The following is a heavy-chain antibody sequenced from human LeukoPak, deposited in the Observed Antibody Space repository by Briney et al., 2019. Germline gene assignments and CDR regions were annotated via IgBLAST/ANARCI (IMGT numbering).Heavy chain of an antibody. CDR3: AKRGVVIRVILVGFHKEAYYFDS. Sequence: GGSLRLSCAASGFTFSNYAVSWVRQAPGEGLGWVAGISGSGGATNYADSVKGRFTISRDNPNNTLYLQMNSLRVEDTAVYFCAKRGVVIRVILVGFHKEAYYFDSWGQGALVTVSS. CDR1: GFTFSNYA. D-gene: IGHD3-22*01. CDR2: ISGSGGAT. V-gene: IGHV3-23*01. J-gene: IGHJ4*02.